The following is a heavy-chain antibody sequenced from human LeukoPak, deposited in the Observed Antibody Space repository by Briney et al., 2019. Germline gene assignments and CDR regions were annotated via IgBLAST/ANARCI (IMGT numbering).Heavy chain of an antibody. V-gene: IGHV1-18*01. J-gene: IGHJ2*01. Sequence: ASVKVSCKASGYTFTSYGISWVRQAPGQGLEWMGWISAYNGNTNYAQKLQGRVTMTTDTSTSTVYMELRSLRSDDTPVYYSASRSREYISRWLLYWYFDLWGRGTLVTVSS. CDR1: GYTFTSYG. CDR3: ASRSREYISRWLLYWYFDL. D-gene: IGHD6-13*01. CDR2: ISAYNGNT.